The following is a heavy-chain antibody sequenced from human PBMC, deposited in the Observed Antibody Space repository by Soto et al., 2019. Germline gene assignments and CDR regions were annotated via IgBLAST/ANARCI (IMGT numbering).Heavy chain of an antibody. Sequence: SVKVSCKASGGTFSSYAISWVRQAPGQGLEWMGGIIPIFGTANYAQKFQGRVTITADKSTSTAYMELSSLGSEDTAVYYCATVYYYDSSGYYHDYWGQGTLVTVSS. CDR1: GGTFSSYA. CDR2: IIPIFGTA. CDR3: ATVYYYDSSGYYHDY. D-gene: IGHD3-22*01. V-gene: IGHV1-69*06. J-gene: IGHJ4*02.